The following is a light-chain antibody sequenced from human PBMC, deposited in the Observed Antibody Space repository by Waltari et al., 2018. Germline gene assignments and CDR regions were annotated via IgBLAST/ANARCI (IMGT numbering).Light chain of an antibody. V-gene: IGLV3-1*01. CDR2: QDS. CDR3: QAWDGDTGYV. Sequence: SYELTQPPSVSVSPGQTASITCSGDNLEDRYPFWYQHRPGQSPVLVIFQDSKRPSGIPERFSGSSSGNTATLTISGSQPMDEADYYCQAWDGDTGYVFGAGTRVTVL. J-gene: IGLJ1*01. CDR1: NLEDRY.